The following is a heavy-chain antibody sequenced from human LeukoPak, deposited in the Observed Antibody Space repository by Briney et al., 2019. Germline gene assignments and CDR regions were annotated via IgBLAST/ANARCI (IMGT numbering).Heavy chain of an antibody. Sequence: GGSVRLSCATSGFTFSNYGMHWVRQAPGKGLEWVAVISHDGTKEYYADSVKGRFTISRDNSKNTLFLQLNGLRCEDTAVYYCANHFDVTGLDHWGQGNLVTVSS. CDR2: ISHDGTKE. CDR1: GFTFSNYG. V-gene: IGHV3-30*18. CDR3: ANHFDVTGLDH. J-gene: IGHJ4*02. D-gene: IGHD2/OR15-2a*01.